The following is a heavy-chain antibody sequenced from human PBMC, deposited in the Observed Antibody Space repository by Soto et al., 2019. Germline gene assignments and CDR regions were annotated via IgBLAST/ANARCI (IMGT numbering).Heavy chain of an antibody. V-gene: IGHV3-7*03. Sequence: EVQLVESGGGLVQTGGSLRLSCAVSGFRFRDYWMSWVRQAPGKGLECGANIKQDESDKYYVDSVKGRFTISRDNAKNALYLQMNSLRVEDTAVYYCAAYCYTMTCTHFHGYSWGQGTQVTVSS. J-gene: IGHJ5*02. CDR3: AAYCYTMTCTHFHGYS. D-gene: IGHD3-16*02. CDR2: IKQDESDK. CDR1: GFRFRDYW.